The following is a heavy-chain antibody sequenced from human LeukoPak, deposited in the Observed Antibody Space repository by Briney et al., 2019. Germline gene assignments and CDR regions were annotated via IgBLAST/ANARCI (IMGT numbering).Heavy chain of an antibody. CDR1: GGSISSYY. V-gene: IGHV4-59*08. Sequence: SETLSLTCTVSGGSISSYYWSCIRQPPGKGPEWIGYINYSGSTNYNPSLKSRVTISADTSKNQFSLKLSSVTAADTAVYFCARATTVTLYYFDQWGQGTLVTVPS. CDR2: INYSGST. J-gene: IGHJ4*02. CDR3: ARATTVTLYYFDQ. D-gene: IGHD4-17*01.